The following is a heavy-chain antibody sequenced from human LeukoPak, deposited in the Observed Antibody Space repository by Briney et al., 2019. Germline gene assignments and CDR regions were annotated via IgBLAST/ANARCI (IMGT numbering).Heavy chain of an antibody. V-gene: IGHV3-30*18. J-gene: IGHJ4*02. D-gene: IGHD3-16*01. CDR2: VSYDGSTK. Sequence: GGSLRLSCEASGFTFSRYGMHWVRQAPGKGLEWVAVVSYDGSTKYYAGSVKGRFTICRDNSKNTLLLQMNSLRAEDTALYFCAKAETPYTSKSLDYWGQGTLVTVSS. CDR1: GFTFSRYG. CDR3: AKAETPYTSKSLDY.